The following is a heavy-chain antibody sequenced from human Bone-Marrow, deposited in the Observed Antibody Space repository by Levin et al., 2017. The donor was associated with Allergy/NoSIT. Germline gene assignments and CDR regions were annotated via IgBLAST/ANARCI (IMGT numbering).Heavy chain of an antibody. Sequence: PSETLSLTCTVSGGSFSSGHYYWNWIRQPPGKGLEWIGNIYYSGSTYYNPSLKSRVAVSLDTSKNQLSLKLTSVTAADTAVYYCARDTAFYDFWSGYPTWNFDLWGRGTLVTVSS. CDR2: IYYSGST. D-gene: IGHD3-3*01. CDR3: ARDTAFYDFWSGYPTWNFDL. J-gene: IGHJ2*01. CDR1: GGSFSSGHYY. V-gene: IGHV4-30-4*01.